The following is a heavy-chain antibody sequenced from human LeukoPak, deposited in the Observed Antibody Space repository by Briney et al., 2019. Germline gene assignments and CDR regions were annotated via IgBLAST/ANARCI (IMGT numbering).Heavy chain of an antibody. CDR1: GITVSTNY. CDR2: AFSDGRA. J-gene: IGHJ4*02. V-gene: IGHV3-53*01. Sequence: GGSLRLSCAASGITVSTNYMSWVRQAPGKGLEWVSIAFSDGRAFYADSVKGRFTISRDSSKNTVFLQMNSLRAEDTAVYYCARGDFDYWGQGTLVTVSS. CDR3: ARGDFDY.